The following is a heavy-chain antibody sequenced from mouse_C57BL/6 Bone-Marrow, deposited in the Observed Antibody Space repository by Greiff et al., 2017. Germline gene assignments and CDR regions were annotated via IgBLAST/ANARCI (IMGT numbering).Heavy chain of an antibody. CDR2: IHPSDSDT. Sequence: QVHVKQPGAELVKPGASVKVSCKASGYTFTSYWMHWVKQRPGQGLEWIGRIHPSDSDTNYNQKFKGKATLTVDKSSRTADMQLSSLTSEDSAVYYCAMGGYYVPDYWGQGTTLTVSS. D-gene: IGHD2-3*01. CDR3: AMGGYYVPDY. V-gene: IGHV1-74*01. CDR1: GYTFTSYW. J-gene: IGHJ2*01.